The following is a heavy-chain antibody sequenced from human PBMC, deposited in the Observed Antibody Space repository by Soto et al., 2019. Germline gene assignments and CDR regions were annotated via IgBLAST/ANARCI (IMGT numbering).Heavy chain of an antibody. CDR1: GFTFSKYA. D-gene: IGHD3-16*01. V-gene: IGHV3-23*01. CDR3: AKDKYTDSVRRVWFFDF. CDR2: ISSNGMTT. J-gene: IGHJ2*01. Sequence: EVQLLESGGGLEKSGGSLRLSCVASGFTFSKYAMTWVRQAPGKGLEWVSSISSNGMTTDYADSVKGRFTISRDNSRNTLSLQMDSLRGDDAALYYCAKDKYTDSVRRVWFFDFWGRGTLVTVSS.